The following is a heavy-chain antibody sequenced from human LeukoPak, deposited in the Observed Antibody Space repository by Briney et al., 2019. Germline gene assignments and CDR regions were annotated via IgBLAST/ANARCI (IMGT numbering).Heavy chain of an antibody. CDR3: ASPDYYDSSGYSPGVGY. CDR1: GYSFTSYW. V-gene: IGHV5-51*01. Sequence: GESLKISCKGSGYSFTSYWIGWVRQMPGKGLEWMAIIYPGDSDTRYSPSFHGQVTISADKSISTAYLQSRSIKTSAAATYYCASPDYYDSSGYSPGVGYWGQGTLLPLSS. D-gene: IGHD3-22*01. CDR2: IYPGDSDT. J-gene: IGHJ4*02.